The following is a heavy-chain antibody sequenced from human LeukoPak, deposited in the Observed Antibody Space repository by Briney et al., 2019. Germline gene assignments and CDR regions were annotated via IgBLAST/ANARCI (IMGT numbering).Heavy chain of an antibody. J-gene: IGHJ4*02. V-gene: IGHV1-18*04. CDR2: ISAYNGNT. CDR3: ASTYSSGWFYYFDY. Sequence: ASVKVSCKASGYTFTSYGISWVRQAPGQGLEWMGWISAYNGNTNYAQKLQGRVTMTTDTSTSTAYMELRGLGSDDTAVYYCASTYSSGWFYYFDYWGQGTLVTVSS. CDR1: GYTFTSYG. D-gene: IGHD6-19*01.